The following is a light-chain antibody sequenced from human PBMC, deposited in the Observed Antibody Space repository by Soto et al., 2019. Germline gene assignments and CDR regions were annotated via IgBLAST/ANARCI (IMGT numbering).Light chain of an antibody. V-gene: IGLV2-14*03. CDR2: DVN. J-gene: IGLJ2*01. Sequence: QSVLTQPASVSGSPGQSITISCTGTRSDIGAYNFVSWYQQHPGEVPKLILYDVNVRPSGVSNRFSGSKSGNTASLTISGLQAEDEADYYCTSWTTSTNMIFGGGTKLTVL. CDR3: TSWTTSTNMI. CDR1: RSDIGAYNF.